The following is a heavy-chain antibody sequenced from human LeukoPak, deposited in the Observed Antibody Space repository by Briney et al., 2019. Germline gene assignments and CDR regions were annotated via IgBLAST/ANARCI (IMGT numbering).Heavy chain of an antibody. CDR3: ARGSTYCSSISCPMINCDY. D-gene: IGHD2-2*01. V-gene: IGHV1-46*01. CDR2: IDPSGGST. J-gene: IGHJ4*02. CDR1: GGTFSSYA. Sequence: ASVKVSCKASGGTFSSYAISWVRQAPGQGLEWMGIIDPSGGSTRYPQKFQGRVTMTGDTSTSTVYMELSSLRFEDTAVYYCARGSTYCSSISCPMINCDYWGRGTPVTVSS.